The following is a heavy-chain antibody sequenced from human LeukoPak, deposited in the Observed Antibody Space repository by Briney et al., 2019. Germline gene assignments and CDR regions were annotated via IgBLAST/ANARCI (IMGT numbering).Heavy chain of an antibody. CDR2: INPKSGGT. CDR1: GYTFTGYY. CDR3: ARDDVLLWFGESH. Sequence: ASVTVSCKASGYTFTGYYMHWGRQAPGQGLEWMGWINPKSGGTNYAQKLKGRVTMTRDRSNSTAYMELSRLRDDDTAVYYCARDDVLLWFGESHWGQGTLVTVSS. V-gene: IGHV1-2*02. J-gene: IGHJ4*02. D-gene: IGHD3-10*01.